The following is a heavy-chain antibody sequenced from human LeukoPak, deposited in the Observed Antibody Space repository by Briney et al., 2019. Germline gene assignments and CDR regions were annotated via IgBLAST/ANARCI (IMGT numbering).Heavy chain of an antibody. Sequence: ASVKVSCKASGYTFTSYDINWVRQATGQGLEWMGRINPNSGGTNYAQKFQGRVTMTRDTSISTAYMELSRLRSDDTAVYYCASLSSGWPGGVDYWGQGTLVTVSS. J-gene: IGHJ4*02. CDR3: ASLSSGWPGGVDY. CDR1: GYTFTSYD. CDR2: INPNSGGT. D-gene: IGHD6-19*01. V-gene: IGHV1-2*06.